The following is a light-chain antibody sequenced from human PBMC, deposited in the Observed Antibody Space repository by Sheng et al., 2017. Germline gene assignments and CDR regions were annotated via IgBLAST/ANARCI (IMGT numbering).Light chain of an antibody. V-gene: IGLV3-21*01. Sequence: SYVLTQPPSVSVAPGQTARITCGGNNIGNKGVHWYQQKPGQAPVLVIYYGSDRPSGIPERLSGSNSGNMATLTISRVEAGDEADYYCQVWDTDTDDRVFGGGTKLTVL. CDR3: QVWDTDTDDRV. CDR2: YGS. CDR1: NIGNKG. J-gene: IGLJ3*02.